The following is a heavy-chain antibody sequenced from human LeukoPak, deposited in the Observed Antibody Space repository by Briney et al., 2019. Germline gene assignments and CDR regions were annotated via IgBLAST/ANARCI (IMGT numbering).Heavy chain of an antibody. V-gene: IGHV1-24*01. Sequence: ASVKVSCKVSGYTLTELSMHWVRQAPGKGLEWMGGFDPEDGETIYAQQFQGRVTMTRDTSFTTVYMEVSRLTSDDTAVYYCARVDYAFDYWGQGTLVTVSS. D-gene: IGHD4-17*01. CDR3: ARVDYAFDY. J-gene: IGHJ4*02. CDR1: GYTLTELS. CDR2: FDPEDGET.